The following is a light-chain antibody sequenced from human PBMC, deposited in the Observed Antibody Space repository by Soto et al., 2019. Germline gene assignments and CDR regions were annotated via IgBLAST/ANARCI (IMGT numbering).Light chain of an antibody. CDR2: DAS. Sequence: EIVLTQSPATLSLSPGERATLSCRASQSVSSYLAWYQQKPGQAPRLLIYDASNRATGIPARFSGSGSGTDFTLTISSLGPEDFAVYYCQQRSNWPPGVTFGQGKRLEIK. CDR1: QSVSSY. CDR3: QQRSNWPPGVT. J-gene: IGKJ5*01. V-gene: IGKV3-11*01.